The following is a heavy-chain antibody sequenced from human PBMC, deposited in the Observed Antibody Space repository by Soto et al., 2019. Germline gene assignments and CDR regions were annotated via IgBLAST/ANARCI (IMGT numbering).Heavy chain of an antibody. CDR1: GFTFSSYG. CDR3: AKTGGPAQPPGLFRAFDI. V-gene: IGHV3-30*18. Sequence: LRLSCAASGFTFSSYGMHWVRQAPGKGLEWVAVISYDGSNKYYADSVKGRFTISRDNSKNTLYLQMNSLRAEDTAVYYCAKTGGPAQPPGLFRAFDIWGQGTMVTRLL. CDR2: ISYDGSNK. D-gene: IGHD2-15*01. J-gene: IGHJ3*02.